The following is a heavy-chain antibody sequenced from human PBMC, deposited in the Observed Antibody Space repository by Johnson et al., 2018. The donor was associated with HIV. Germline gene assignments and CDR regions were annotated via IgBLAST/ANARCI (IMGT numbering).Heavy chain of an antibody. J-gene: IGHJ3*02. CDR1: GFNFSTYG. D-gene: IGHD1-26*01. V-gene: IGHV3-23*04. CDR2: ISGSGGST. Sequence: VQLVESGGGVVQPGRSLRLSCAASGFNFSTYGMHWVRQAPGKGLEWVSAISGSGGSTYYADSVKGRFTIPRDNSKNTLYLQMNRLRAEDTALYYCARWSTEGSDAFDIWGQGTMVTVSS. CDR3: ARWSTEGSDAFDI.